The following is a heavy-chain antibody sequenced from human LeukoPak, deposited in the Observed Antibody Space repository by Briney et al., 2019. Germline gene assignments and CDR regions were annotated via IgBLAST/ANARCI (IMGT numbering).Heavy chain of an antibody. V-gene: IGHV3-21*01. CDR2: ISSTSTVI. D-gene: IGHD3-22*01. CDR3: ARDYFDSSDYPQTYYYYYMDV. CDR1: GFTFSRYS. J-gene: IGHJ6*03. Sequence: PGGSLRLSCAASGFTFSRYSMNWVRQAPGTGLEWVASISSTSTVIYSADSVKGRFTISRDTAKNSLFLKMNSLRAEDTAIYYCARDYFDSSDYPQTYYYYYMDVWGKGTTVTVSS.